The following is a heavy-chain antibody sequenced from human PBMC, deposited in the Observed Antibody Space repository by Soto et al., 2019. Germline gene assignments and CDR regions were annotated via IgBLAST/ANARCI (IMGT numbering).Heavy chain of an antibody. CDR1: GGTFSSYA. CDR3: ARDLIGAAGFDY. Sequence: SVKVSCKASGGTFSSYAISWVRQAPGQGLEWMGGIIPIFGTANYAQKFQGRVTITADESTSTAYMELSSLRSEDTAVYYCARDLIGAAGFDYWGQGTLVTVSS. V-gene: IGHV1-69*13. J-gene: IGHJ4*02. D-gene: IGHD6-13*01. CDR2: IIPIFGTA.